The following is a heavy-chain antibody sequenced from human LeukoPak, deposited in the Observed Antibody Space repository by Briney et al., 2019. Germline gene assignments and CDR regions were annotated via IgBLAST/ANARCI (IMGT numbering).Heavy chain of an antibody. Sequence: GASVKVSCKVSGYTLTELSMHWVRQAPGKGLEWMGGFDPEDGETIYAQKFQGRVTMTEDTSTDTAYMELSSQRSEDTAVYYCATGYCSSTSCYQWFDYWGQGTLVTVSS. J-gene: IGHJ4*02. CDR2: FDPEDGET. V-gene: IGHV1-24*01. CDR3: ATGYCSSTSCYQWFDY. D-gene: IGHD2-2*01. CDR1: GYTLTELS.